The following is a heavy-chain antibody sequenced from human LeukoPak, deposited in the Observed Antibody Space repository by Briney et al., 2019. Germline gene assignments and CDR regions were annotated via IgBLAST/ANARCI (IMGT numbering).Heavy chain of an antibody. Sequence: SETLSLTCTVSGGSISGSNFYWAWIRQPPGKGLEWIGTIYYSGNTYYSPSLESRVTISIDTSKNHFSLRVTSVTAADTAVYYCARVPYYYGSGSFSFWGQGTLVTVSS. V-gene: IGHV4-39*07. CDR1: GGSISGSNFY. CDR2: IYYSGNT. J-gene: IGHJ4*02. CDR3: ARVPYYYGSGSFSF. D-gene: IGHD3-10*01.